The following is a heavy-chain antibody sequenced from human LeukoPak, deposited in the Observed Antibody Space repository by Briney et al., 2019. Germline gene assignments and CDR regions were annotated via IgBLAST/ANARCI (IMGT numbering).Heavy chain of an antibody. CDR1: GYTLTELS. J-gene: IGHJ3*02. CDR3: ATVYDSSGYYIEAFDI. D-gene: IGHD3-22*01. Sequence: VASVKVSCKVSGYTLTELSMHWVRQAPGKGLEWMGGFDPEDGETIYAQKFQGRVTMTEDTSTDTAYMELSSLRSEDTAVYYCATVYDSSGYYIEAFDIWGQGTMVTVSS. V-gene: IGHV1-24*01. CDR2: FDPEDGET.